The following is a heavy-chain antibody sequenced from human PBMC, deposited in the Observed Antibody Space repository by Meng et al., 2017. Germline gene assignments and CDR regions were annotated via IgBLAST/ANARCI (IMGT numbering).Heavy chain of an antibody. V-gene: IGHV1-18*01. CDR1: GYTFTSYG. Sequence: QVEVVRSGAEVKKPGVSVKVSCKAYGYTFTSYGISWVRQAPGQGLEWMGWISAYNGNTNYAQKLQGRVTMTTDTSTSTAYMELRSLRSDDTAVYYCARGNYGDYLYYFDYWGQGTLVTVSS. CDR3: ARGNYGDYLYYFDY. D-gene: IGHD4-17*01. J-gene: IGHJ4*02. CDR2: ISAYNGNT.